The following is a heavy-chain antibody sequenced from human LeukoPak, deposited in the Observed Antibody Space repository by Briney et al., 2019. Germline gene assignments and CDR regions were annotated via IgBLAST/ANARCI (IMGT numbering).Heavy chain of an antibody. V-gene: IGHV4-31*03. J-gene: IGHJ4*02. Sequence: TASQTLSLTCTVSGGSISSGGYYWSWIRQHPGKGLEWIGYIYYSGSTYYNPSLKSRVTISVDTSKNQFSLKLSSVTAADTAVYYCASGGNYYDSSGYYSFNYWGQGTLVTVSS. CDR2: IYYSGST. CDR1: GGSISSGGYY. D-gene: IGHD3-22*01. CDR3: ASGGNYYDSSGYYSFNY.